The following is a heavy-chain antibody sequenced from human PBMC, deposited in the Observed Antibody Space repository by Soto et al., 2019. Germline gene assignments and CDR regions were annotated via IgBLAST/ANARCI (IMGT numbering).Heavy chain of an antibody. D-gene: IGHD6-6*01. CDR2: IKSTVDGGTT. CDR3: TVSRWAARAYYYYGMDV. J-gene: IGHJ6*02. Sequence: GGSLRLSCAASGFTFNNAWMSWVRQAPGKGLEWVGRIKSTVDGGTTDYAAPVKGRFTISRDDSRNTLDLQMNSLKTEDTGVYYCTVSRWAARAYYYYGMDVWGQGATVTAP. CDR1: GFTFNNAW. V-gene: IGHV3-15*01.